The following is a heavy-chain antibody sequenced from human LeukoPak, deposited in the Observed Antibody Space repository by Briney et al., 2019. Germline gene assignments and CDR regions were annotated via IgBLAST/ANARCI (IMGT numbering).Heavy chain of an antibody. CDR2: VSGSGGFT. V-gene: IGHV3-23*01. CDR1: GFTFAKYA. Sequence: PGGSLRLSCAASGFTFAKYAMSWFRQAPGKGLEWVSGVSGSGGFTYYAASVKGRFTISRDNSKNTLYMQMSSLRAEDTALYYCAKDPYSDFWSGYYFLDYWGQGTLATVSS. J-gene: IGHJ4*02. CDR3: AKDPYSDFWSGYYFLDY. D-gene: IGHD3-3*01.